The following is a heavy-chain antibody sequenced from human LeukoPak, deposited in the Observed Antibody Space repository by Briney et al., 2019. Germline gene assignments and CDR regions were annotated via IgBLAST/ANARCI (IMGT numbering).Heavy chain of an antibody. CDR3: ARVLGIAAAGHNWFDP. CDR2: ISAYNGNT. D-gene: IGHD6-13*01. J-gene: IGHJ5*02. Sequence: ASVKVSCKASGYTFTSYGISWVRQAPGQGLEWMGWISAYNGNTNYAQKLQGRVTMTTDTSTSTAYMELRSPRSDDTAVYYCARVLGIAAAGHNWFDPWGQGTLVAVSS. V-gene: IGHV1-18*01. CDR1: GYTFTSYG.